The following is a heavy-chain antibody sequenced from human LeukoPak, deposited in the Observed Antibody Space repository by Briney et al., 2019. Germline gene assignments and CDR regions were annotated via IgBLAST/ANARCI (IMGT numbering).Heavy chain of an antibody. CDR1: GGSISSYY. D-gene: IGHD3-16*02. J-gene: IGHJ4*02. Sequence: SETLSPTCTVSGGSISSYYWSWIRQPPGKGLEWIGYIYYSGSTNYNPSLKSRVTISVDTSKNQFSLKLSSVTAADTAVYYCARGYYDYVWGSYRFDYWGQGTLVTVSS. CDR2: IYYSGST. V-gene: IGHV4-59*01. CDR3: ARGYYDYVWGSYRFDY.